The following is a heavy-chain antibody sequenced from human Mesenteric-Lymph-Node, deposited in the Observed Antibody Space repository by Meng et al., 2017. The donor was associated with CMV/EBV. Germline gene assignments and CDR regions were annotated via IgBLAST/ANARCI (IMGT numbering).Heavy chain of an antibody. J-gene: IGHJ4*02. CDR1: GGSISSTSYY. CDR3: ARQNRVVVPAAFDY. Sequence: GSLRLSCTVSGGSISSTSYYWGWIRQPPGKGLEWIGSMYYSGSTYYNPSLKSRVTISVDTSKNQFSLKLSSVTAADTAVYYCARQNRVVVPAAFDYWGQGTLVTVSS. D-gene: IGHD2-2*01. V-gene: IGHV4-39*01. CDR2: MYYSGST.